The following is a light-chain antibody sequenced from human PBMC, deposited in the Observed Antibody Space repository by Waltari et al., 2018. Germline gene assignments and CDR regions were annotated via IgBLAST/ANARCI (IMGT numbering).Light chain of an antibody. J-gene: IGLJ2*01. CDR3: CAYAGISTFVI. CDR2: EVS. Sequence: QSALTQPASVSGSPGQSIPISCTGTSSDVGNYNLFSWYQQHPGKAPKLMIYEVSKRPSGASNRFSGSRSGNTASLTISGLQAEDEADYYCCAYAGISTFVIFGGGTELTVL. V-gene: IGLV2-23*02. CDR1: SSDVGNYNL.